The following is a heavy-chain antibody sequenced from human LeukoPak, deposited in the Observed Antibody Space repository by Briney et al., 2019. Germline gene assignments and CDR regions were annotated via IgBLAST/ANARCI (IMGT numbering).Heavy chain of an antibody. CDR1: GGTFSSYA. J-gene: IGHJ1*01. D-gene: IGHD4-23*01. Sequence: SVKVSCKASGGTFSSYAISWARQAPGQGLEWMGGIIPIFGTANYAQKFQGRVTITTDESTSTAYMELSSLRSEDTAVYYCARGRDYGGSEYFQHWGQGTLVTVSS. V-gene: IGHV1-69*05. CDR3: ARGRDYGGSEYFQH. CDR2: IIPIFGTA.